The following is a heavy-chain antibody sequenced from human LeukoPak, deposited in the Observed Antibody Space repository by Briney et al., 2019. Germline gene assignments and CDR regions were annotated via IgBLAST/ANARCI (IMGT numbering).Heavy chain of an antibody. CDR3: ASGAIPHSGDY. CDR2: TNPDGGST. Sequence: ASVKVSCKASGYTFTNYYMHWVRQAPGQRFEWMGMTNPDGGSTTYAQKFQDRVTMTTDTSTSTVYMELSSLRSEDTAMYCCASGAIPHSGDYWGQGTLVTVSS. V-gene: IGHV1-46*01. J-gene: IGHJ4*02. CDR1: GYTFTNYY. D-gene: IGHD1-26*01.